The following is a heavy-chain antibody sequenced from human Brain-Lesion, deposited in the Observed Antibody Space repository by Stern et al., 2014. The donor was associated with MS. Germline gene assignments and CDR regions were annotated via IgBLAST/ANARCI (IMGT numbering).Heavy chain of an antibody. CDR1: GFTLSNSW. CDR3: ARGERWFDS. Sequence: EVQLLESGGGLVQPGGSLRLSCGASGFTLSNSWIHWVRQAPGKGLVWVSRVNNDGRRTSYADSVKGRFTMSRDNAKNTLYLQMNSLRVEDTAIYYCARGERWFDSWGQGTLVTVSS. J-gene: IGHJ5*01. V-gene: IGHV3-74*02. CDR2: VNNDGRRT. D-gene: IGHD3-10*01.